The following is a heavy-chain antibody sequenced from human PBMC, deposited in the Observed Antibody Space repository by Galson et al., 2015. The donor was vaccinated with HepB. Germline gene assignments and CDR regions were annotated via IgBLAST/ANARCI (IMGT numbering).Heavy chain of an antibody. D-gene: IGHD3-22*01. V-gene: IGHV6-1*01. CDR2: TYYRSKWYN. CDR3: ARGLSRDYDSSGFDY. J-gene: IGHJ4*02. CDR1: GDSVSSNSAA. Sequence: CAISGDSVSSNSAAWNWIRQSPSRGLEWLGRTYYRSKWYNDYAVSVKSRITINPDTSKNQFSLQLNSVTPEDTAVYYCARGLSRDYDSSGFDYWGQGTLVTVSS.